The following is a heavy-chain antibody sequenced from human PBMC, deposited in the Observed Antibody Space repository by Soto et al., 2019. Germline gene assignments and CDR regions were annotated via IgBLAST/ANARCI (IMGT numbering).Heavy chain of an antibody. CDR3: ARSNAVVVAATDYYYGMDV. D-gene: IGHD2-15*01. Sequence: ASVKVSCKASGYTFTGYYMHWVRQAPGQGLDWMGWINPNSGGTNYAQKFQGWVTMTRDTSISTAYMELSRLRSDDTAVYYCARSNAVVVAATDYYYGMDVWGQGTTVTVSS. CDR1: GYTFTGYY. J-gene: IGHJ6*02. CDR2: INPNSGGT. V-gene: IGHV1-2*04.